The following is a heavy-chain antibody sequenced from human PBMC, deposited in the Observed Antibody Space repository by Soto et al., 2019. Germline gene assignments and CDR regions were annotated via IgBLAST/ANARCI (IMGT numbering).Heavy chain of an antibody. CDR3: ARVGWAYNFWSGYYPQFYYYYYGMDV. D-gene: IGHD3-3*01. CDR2: MNPNSGNT. Sequence: ASVKVSCKASGYTFTSYYINWVRQATGQGLEWMGWMNPNSGNTGYAQKFQGRVTMTRNTSISTAYMELSSLRSEDTAVYYCARVGWAYNFWSGYYPQFYYYYYGMDVWGQGTTVTVSS. CDR1: GYTFTSYY. V-gene: IGHV1-8*01. J-gene: IGHJ6*02.